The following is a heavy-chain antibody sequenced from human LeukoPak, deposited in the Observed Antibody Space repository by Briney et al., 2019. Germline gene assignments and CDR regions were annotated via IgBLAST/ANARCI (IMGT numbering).Heavy chain of an antibody. J-gene: IGHJ4*02. V-gene: IGHV3-74*01. Sequence: GGSLRLSCSASGFPFSAYTMNWVRQVPGKGLVWVSRINNDGSSASYADAVKGRFTISRDNAKNTLYLQMDSLRADDTAVYYCVRGPTYFDSWGQGTLVTVSS. CDR1: GFPFSAYT. CDR3: VRGPTYFDS. CDR2: INNDGSSA.